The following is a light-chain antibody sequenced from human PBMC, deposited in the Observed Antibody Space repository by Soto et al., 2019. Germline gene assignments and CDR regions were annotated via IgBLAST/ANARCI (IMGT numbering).Light chain of an antibody. CDR2: GAS. V-gene: IGKV3-15*01. CDR1: QSVSSN. CDR3: QQYNNWPPLT. Sequence: IMMTQSPATLSVSPGERATLSCRASQSVSSNLAWYQQRPGQAPRLLIYGASTRATGIPDRFSGSGSGTEFTLTISSLQSEDFAVYYCQQYNNWPPLTFGGGTKVEIK. J-gene: IGKJ4*01.